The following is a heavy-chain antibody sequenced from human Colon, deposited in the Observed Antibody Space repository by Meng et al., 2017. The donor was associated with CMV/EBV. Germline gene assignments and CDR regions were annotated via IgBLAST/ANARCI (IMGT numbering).Heavy chain of an antibody. CDR3: ARDSEQWLLGLNYYYGMDV. CDR2: ISAYNGNT. D-gene: IGHD6-19*01. J-gene: IGHJ6*02. CDR1: GYTFTSYG. V-gene: IGHV1-18*01. Sequence: ASVKVSCKASGYTFTSYGISWVRQATGQGLEWMGWISAYNGNTNYAQKLQGRVTMTTDTSTSTAYMELRSLRSDDTAVYYCARDSEQWLLGLNYYYGMDVWGQGTTVTVSS.